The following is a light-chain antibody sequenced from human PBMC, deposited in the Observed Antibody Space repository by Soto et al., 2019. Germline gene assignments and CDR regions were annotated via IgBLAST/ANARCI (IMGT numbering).Light chain of an antibody. Sequence: IVLTQSPGTQSLSPGERATLSSRASQSVSSSYLAWYQQTSGQAPRLLIYGASSRATGIPDRFSGSRSGTDFTLTISRLEPEDFAVYYCHQYDSSPLTFGGGIKVEIK. CDR1: QSVSSSY. CDR2: GAS. CDR3: HQYDSSPLT. V-gene: IGKV3-20*01. J-gene: IGKJ4*01.